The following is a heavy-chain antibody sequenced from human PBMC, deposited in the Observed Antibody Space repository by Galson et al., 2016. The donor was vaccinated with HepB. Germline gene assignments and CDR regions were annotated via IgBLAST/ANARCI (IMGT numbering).Heavy chain of an antibody. Sequence: SVKVSCKASGYMFTSHGISWVRQAPGQGLEWMGWISPQRGQTNYAQKFQGRVTLTTDTSTNTTSLEVSGLTLDDTAVYYCARDVSMFGPRWFDSWGLGTPVIISS. CDR1: GYMFTSHG. CDR2: ISPQRGQT. V-gene: IGHV1-18*01. J-gene: IGHJ5*01. D-gene: IGHD3-10*02. CDR3: ARDVSMFGPRWFDS.